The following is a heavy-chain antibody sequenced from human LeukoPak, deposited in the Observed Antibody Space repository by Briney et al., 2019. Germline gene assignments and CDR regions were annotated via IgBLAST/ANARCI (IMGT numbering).Heavy chain of an antibody. CDR1: GFSLSPSAVG. J-gene: IGHJ4*02. CDR3: ARTYNGMRDSDWLRDYYFDY. Sequence: SGPTLVNPTQTLTLTCTFSGFSLSPSAVGVGWIRQPPGKALEWLAIIYWNEDKRYSPSLKSRLTITKDTSKNQVVLQMTDMDPVDTATYYCARTYNGMRDSDWLRDYYFDYWGQGTLVTVSS. V-gene: IGHV2-5*01. D-gene: IGHD3-9*01. CDR2: IYWNEDK.